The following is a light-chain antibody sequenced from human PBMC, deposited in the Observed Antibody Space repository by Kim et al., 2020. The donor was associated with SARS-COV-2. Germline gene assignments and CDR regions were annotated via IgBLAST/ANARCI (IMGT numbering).Light chain of an antibody. J-gene: IGKJ4*01. CDR2: AAA. Sequence: ASVGDRVTISCRASQGITESLAWYQQKPGQVPELLIYAAATLLAGVPSRFSGSGSGTDFTLTISSLQPGDVATYYCQQYKSAPLTFGGGTKVDIK. CDR1: QGITES. V-gene: IGKV1-27*01. CDR3: QQYKSAPLT.